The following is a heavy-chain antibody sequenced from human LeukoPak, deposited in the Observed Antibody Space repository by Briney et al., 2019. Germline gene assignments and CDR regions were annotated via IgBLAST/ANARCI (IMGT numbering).Heavy chain of an antibody. CDR2: IYYSGST. D-gene: IGHD3-10*01. CDR1: GGSISSYY. V-gene: IGHV4-59*01. Sequence: SETLSLTCTVSGGSISSYYWSWIRQPPGKGLEWIGYIYYSGSTNYNPSLKSRVTISVDTSKNQFSLKLSSVTAADTAVYYCAREGLGASAAFDIWGQGTMVTVSS. CDR3: AREGLGASAAFDI. J-gene: IGHJ3*02.